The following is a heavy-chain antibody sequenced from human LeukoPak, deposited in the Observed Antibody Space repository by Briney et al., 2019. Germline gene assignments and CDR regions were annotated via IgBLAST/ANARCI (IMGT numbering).Heavy chain of an antibody. CDR2: ISSSGSTI. Sequence: PGGSLRLSCAASGFTFSDYHMSWIRQAPGKGLEWVSYISSSGSTIYYADSVKGRFTISRDNAKNSLYLQMNSLRAEDTAVYYCARAHDVPPYYYYYGMDVWGQGTTVTVSS. CDR1: GFTFSDYH. D-gene: IGHD2-2*01. CDR3: ARAHDVPPYYYYYGMDV. J-gene: IGHJ6*02. V-gene: IGHV3-11*01.